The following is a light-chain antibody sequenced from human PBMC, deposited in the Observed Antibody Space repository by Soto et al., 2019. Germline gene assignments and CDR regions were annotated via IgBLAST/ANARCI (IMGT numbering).Light chain of an antibody. V-gene: IGKV3-20*01. Sequence: EIVLTQSPGTLSLSPGERATLSCGASQSVSTSSLAWYQQKPGQAPRLLIYSASSRATGIPDRFSGSGSGTDFTLTISRLEPEDFAVYYCQQYGSSSYTFGQGTNLEIK. CDR2: SAS. CDR1: QSVSTSS. J-gene: IGKJ2*01. CDR3: QQYGSSSYT.